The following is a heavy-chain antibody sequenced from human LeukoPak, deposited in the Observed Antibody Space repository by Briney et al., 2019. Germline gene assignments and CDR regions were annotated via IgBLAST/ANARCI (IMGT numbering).Heavy chain of an antibody. J-gene: IGHJ4*02. V-gene: IGHV3-23*01. CDR2: ISGSGGST. D-gene: IGHD6-19*01. Sequence: GGSLRLSSAASGFTFSSYAMSWVRQAPGKGLEWVSAISGSGGSTYYADSVKGRFTISRDNSKNTLYLQMNSLRAEDTAVYYCATSSSGWADIFDYWGQGTLVTVSS. CDR1: GFTFSSYA. CDR3: ATSSSGWADIFDY.